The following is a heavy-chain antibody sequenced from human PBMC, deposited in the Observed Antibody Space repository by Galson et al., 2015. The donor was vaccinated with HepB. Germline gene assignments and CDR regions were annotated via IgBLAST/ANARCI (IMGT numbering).Heavy chain of an antibody. CDR3: ARDLGVRGVIPNWFDP. CDR2: ISSSSSYI. J-gene: IGHJ5*02. D-gene: IGHD3-10*01. Sequence: SLRLSCAASGFTFSSYSMNWVRQAPGKGLEWVPSISSSSSYIYYADSVKGRFTISRDNAKNSLYLQMNSLRAEDTAVYYCARDLGVRGVIPNWFDPWGQGTLVTVSS. CDR1: GFTFSSYS. V-gene: IGHV3-21*01.